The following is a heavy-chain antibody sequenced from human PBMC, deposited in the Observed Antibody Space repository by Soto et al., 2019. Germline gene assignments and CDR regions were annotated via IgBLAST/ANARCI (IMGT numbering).Heavy chain of an antibody. CDR2: ISYDGSNK. V-gene: IGHV3-30*18. CDR1: GFTFSSYG. Sequence: QVQLVESGEGVVQPGRSLRLSCAASGFTFSSYGMHWVRQAPGKGLEWVAVISYDGSNKYYADSVKGRFTISRDNSKNTLYLQMNSLRAEDTAVYYCAKLDVGATGFDYWGQGTLVTVSS. J-gene: IGHJ4*02. CDR3: AKLDVGATGFDY. D-gene: IGHD1-26*01.